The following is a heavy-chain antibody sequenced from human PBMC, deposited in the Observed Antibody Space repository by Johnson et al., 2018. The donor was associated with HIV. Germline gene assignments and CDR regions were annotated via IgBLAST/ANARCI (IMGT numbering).Heavy chain of an antibody. CDR2: IYSGGST. V-gene: IGHV3-66*01. J-gene: IGHJ3*02. CDR1: GFTFSSYA. D-gene: IGHD3-16*01. Sequence: VQLVESGGGVVQPGRSLRLSCAASGFTFSSYAMHWVRQAPGKGLEWVSVIYSGGSTYYADSVKGRFTISRDKSKNTLYLQMNSLRAEDTAVYYCARDVKVCAFDIWGQGTMVTVSS. CDR3: ARDVKVCAFDI.